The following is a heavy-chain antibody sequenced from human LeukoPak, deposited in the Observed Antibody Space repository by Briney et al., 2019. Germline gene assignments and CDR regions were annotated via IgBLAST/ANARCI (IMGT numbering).Heavy chain of an antibody. CDR3: ARDHTPTVTMYFDD. CDR2: IWYDGSNG. Sequence: PGGSLRLSCAASGFTFRTYGMHWVRQAPGKGLEWVSVIWYDGSNGYYADSVEGRFTISRDNSKNTLYLQMNSLRAEDTAVYYCARDHTPTVTMYFDDWGQGTLVTVSS. J-gene: IGHJ4*02. CDR1: GFTFRTYG. V-gene: IGHV3-33*01. D-gene: IGHD4-17*01.